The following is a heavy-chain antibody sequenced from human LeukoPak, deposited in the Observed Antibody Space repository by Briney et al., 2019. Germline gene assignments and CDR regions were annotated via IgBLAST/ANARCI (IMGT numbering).Heavy chain of an antibody. CDR3: ARGDDSIRGFYGYEF. D-gene: IGHD5-12*01. V-gene: IGHV1-8*02. Sequence: ASVKVSCKASGYTFTDFEINWLRQATGQGPEWMGWMNPHNGNSGSAQKFQGTITMTADTSMRTAYMELSSLKSEDTAVYYCARGDDSIRGFYGYEFWGQGTLVTVSS. CDR1: GYTFTDFE. CDR2: MNPHNGNS. J-gene: IGHJ4*02.